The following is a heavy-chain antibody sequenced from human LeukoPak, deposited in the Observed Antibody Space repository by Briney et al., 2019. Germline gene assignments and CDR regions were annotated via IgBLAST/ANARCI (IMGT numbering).Heavy chain of an antibody. CDR1: GGSISSYY. D-gene: IGHD3-10*01. J-gene: IGHJ5*02. V-gene: IGHV4-59*01. CDR3: ARGGGEDWFDP. CDR2: IYYSGST. Sequence: PSETLSLTCTVSGGSISSYYWSWIRQPPGEGLEWIGYIYYSGSTNYNPSLKSRVTISVDTSKNQFSLKLSSVTAADTAVYYCARGGGEDWFDPWGQGTLVTVSS.